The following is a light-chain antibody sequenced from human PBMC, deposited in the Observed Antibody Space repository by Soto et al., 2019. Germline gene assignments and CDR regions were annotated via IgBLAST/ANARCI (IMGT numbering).Light chain of an antibody. CDR3: QLRTNGPPFI. CDR2: GAS. J-gene: IGKJ3*01. V-gene: IGKV3-11*01. CDR1: QSVTSN. Sequence: EIVLTQSPATLSLSPGERATLSCRASQSVTSNLAWYQQKPGQPPRLLIYGASNRATGIPARFSGSGSGTDFTLTISSLEPEDFAVYYCQLRTNGPPFIFGPGTKVDIK.